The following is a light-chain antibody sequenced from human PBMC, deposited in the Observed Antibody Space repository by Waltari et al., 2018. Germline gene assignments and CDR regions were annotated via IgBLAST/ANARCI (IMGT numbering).Light chain of an antibody. Sequence: QSALTQPASVSGSPGQSITISCTGTSSDVGDYNYVSWYQQHPGKAPKLMIYDGSNRPSGVSNRFSGSKSGNTASLTISGLQAEDEADYYCSSYIDSSTLELFGGGTSLTVL. CDR2: DGS. CDR3: SSYIDSSTLEL. CDR1: SSDVGDYNY. V-gene: IGLV2-14*03. J-gene: IGLJ2*01.